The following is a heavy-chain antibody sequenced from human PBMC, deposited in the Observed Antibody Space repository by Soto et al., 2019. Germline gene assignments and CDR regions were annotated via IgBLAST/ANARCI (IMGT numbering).Heavy chain of an antibody. Sequence: GGSLRLSCAASGFTFSGSAIHWVRQASGKGLEWVGRIRSKANNYATAYAASVNGRFTISRDDSKNTAYLQMNSLKTEDTAAYYCVGYCSTTSCHKSHFDYWGQGTLVTVSS. D-gene: IGHD2-2*02. V-gene: IGHV3-73*01. J-gene: IGHJ4*02. CDR2: IRSKANNYAT. CDR1: GFTFSGSA. CDR3: VGYCSTTSCHKSHFDY.